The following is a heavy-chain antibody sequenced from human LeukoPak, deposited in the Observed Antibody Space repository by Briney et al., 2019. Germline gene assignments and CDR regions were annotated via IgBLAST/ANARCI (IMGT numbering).Heavy chain of an antibody. CDR1: GFTFSSYG. V-gene: IGHV3-21*01. CDR2: IRCGRSNI. Sequence: GGSLRLSCAASGFTFSSYGMNWVRQAPGKGLEWVSSIRCGRSNIYYADSVKGRFTISRDNSKNSLYLQMNSLRAEDTAVYYCARDRPYYYDSSGYHAFDYWGQGTMVTVSS. CDR3: ARDRPYYYDSSGYHAFDY. J-gene: IGHJ4*02. D-gene: IGHD3-22*01.